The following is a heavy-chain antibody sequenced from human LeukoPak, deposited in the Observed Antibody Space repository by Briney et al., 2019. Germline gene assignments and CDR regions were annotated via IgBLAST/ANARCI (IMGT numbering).Heavy chain of an antibody. CDR3: AKDGFPFDILTGYYGQFDY. Sequence: GGSLRLSCAASGFTFSSYGMHWVRQAPGKGLEWVAFIRYDGSNKYYADSVKGRFTISGDNSKNTLYLRMNSLRAEDTAVYYCAKDGFPFDILTGYYGQFDYWGQGTLVTVSS. CDR1: GFTFSSYG. CDR2: IRYDGSNK. D-gene: IGHD3-9*01. V-gene: IGHV3-30*02. J-gene: IGHJ4*02.